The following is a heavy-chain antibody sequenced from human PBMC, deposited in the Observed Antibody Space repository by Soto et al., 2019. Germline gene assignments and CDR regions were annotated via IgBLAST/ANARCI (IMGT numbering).Heavy chain of an antibody. D-gene: IGHD6-6*01. J-gene: IGHJ4*02. CDR2: INHSGST. CDR3: ARGSRQLADYYFDY. V-gene: IGHV4-34*01. Sequence: SETLSLTCAVYGGSFSGYYWSWIRQPPGKGLEWIGEINHSGSTNYNPSLKSRVTISVDTSKNQFSLKLSSVTAADTAVYYCARGSRQLADYYFDYWGQGTLVTVSS. CDR1: GGSFSGYY.